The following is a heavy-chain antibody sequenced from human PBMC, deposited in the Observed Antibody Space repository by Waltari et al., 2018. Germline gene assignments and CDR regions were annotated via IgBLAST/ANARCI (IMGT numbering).Heavy chain of an antibody. CDR3: ATYRWLGY. V-gene: IGHV3-7*03. Sequence: EVQLVESGGGLVQPGGSLRLSCVVSEFTFSRYWMTWVRQASGGGLGVVANINYDGSEKNYGDSVRGRFTISRDNARNSVYLQMNSLRPEDTAVYYCATYRWLGYWGQGTLVTVSS. CDR1: EFTFSRYW. D-gene: IGHD3-10*01. J-gene: IGHJ4*02. CDR2: INYDGSEK.